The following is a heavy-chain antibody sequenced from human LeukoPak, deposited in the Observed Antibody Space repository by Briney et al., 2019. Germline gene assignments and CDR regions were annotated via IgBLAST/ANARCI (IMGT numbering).Heavy chain of an antibody. CDR1: GGSMSSVY. Sequence: SETLSLTCTVSGGSMSSVYWSWIRQTAGKELEWIGRIYATGSADYSPSLESRATMSIDTSRNQFSLNLTYVTAADTAVYYCARDRWFDPWGQGTLVTVSS. CDR2: IYATGSA. CDR3: ARDRWFDP. J-gene: IGHJ5*02. V-gene: IGHV4-4*07.